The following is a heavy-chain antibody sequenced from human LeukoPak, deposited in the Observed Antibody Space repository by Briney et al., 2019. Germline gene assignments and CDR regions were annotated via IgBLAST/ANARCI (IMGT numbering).Heavy chain of an antibody. Sequence: GGSLRLSCAASGFTFNSYWMAWVRQAPGKGLEWVANIKQDGNKKYYVDSVKGRFTISRDNAKNSLYLQMNSLRVEDTAVYYCARDGDYDWNYRSGFDYWGQGTLVTVSS. CDR2: IKQDGNKK. V-gene: IGHV3-7*01. J-gene: IGHJ4*02. D-gene: IGHD1-7*01. CDR3: ARDGDYDWNYRSGFDY. CDR1: GFTFNSYW.